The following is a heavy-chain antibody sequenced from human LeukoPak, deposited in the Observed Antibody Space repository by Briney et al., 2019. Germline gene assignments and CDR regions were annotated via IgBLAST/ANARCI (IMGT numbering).Heavy chain of an antibody. Sequence: GASVKVSCKASGYTFTTYDINWVRQATGQGLEWVGWMNPNSGNTGYAQKFQGRVTMTRNTSISTAYMELGSLRSEDTAVYYCARGPNKSDGGNSGSAWFDPWGQGTLVTVSS. V-gene: IGHV1-8*01. D-gene: IGHD4-23*01. CDR3: ARGPNKSDGGNSGSAWFDP. J-gene: IGHJ5*02. CDR2: MNPNSGNT. CDR1: GYTFTTYD.